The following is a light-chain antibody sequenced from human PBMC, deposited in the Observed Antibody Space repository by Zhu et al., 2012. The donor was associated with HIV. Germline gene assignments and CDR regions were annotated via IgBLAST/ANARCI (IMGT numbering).Light chain of an antibody. CDR1: QSVSSY. V-gene: IGKV3-11*01. Sequence: EIVLTQSPATLSLSPGERATLSCRASQSVSSYLAWYQQKPGQAPRLLIYDASNRATGIPARFSGSGSGTDFTLTISSLEPEDFAVYYCQQRSNWLFTFGPGTKVEYQT. J-gene: IGKJ3*01. CDR3: QQRSNWLFT. CDR2: DAS.